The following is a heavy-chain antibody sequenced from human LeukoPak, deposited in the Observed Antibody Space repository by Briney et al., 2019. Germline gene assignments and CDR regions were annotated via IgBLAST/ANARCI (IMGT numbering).Heavy chain of an antibody. CDR3: ARLLIGAFDI. D-gene: IGHD3-16*01. Sequence: SSETLSLTCTVSGGSISGYYWSWIRQPPGKGLEWIGYMYYSGSANYNPSLKSRVTISVDTSKSQFSLRLSSVTAADTAVYYCARLLIGAFDIWGQGTWSPSLQ. CDR1: GGSISGYY. J-gene: IGHJ3*02. V-gene: IGHV4-59*08. CDR2: MYYSGSA.